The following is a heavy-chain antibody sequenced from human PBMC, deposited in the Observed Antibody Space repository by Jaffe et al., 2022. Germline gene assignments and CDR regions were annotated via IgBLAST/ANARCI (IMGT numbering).Heavy chain of an antibody. CDR3: AKVSERGEYSGYDSVY. CDR2: ISGSGGST. V-gene: IGHV3-23*01. D-gene: IGHD5-12*01. CDR1: GFTFSSYA. J-gene: IGHJ4*02. Sequence: EVQLLESGGGLVQPGGSLRLSCAASGFTFSSYAMSWVRQAPGKGLEWVSAISGSGGSTYYADSVKGRFTISRDNSKNTLYLQMNSLRAEDTAVYYCAKVSERGEYSGYDSVYWGQGTLVTVSS.